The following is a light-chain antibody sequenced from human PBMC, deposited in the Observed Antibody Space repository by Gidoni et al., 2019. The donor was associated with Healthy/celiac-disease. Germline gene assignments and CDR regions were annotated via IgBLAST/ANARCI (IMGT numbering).Light chain of an antibody. J-gene: IGLJ2*01. V-gene: IGLV3-25*03. CDR2: KDS. CDR1: SLPKQY. Sequence: SYELTQPPSVSVYPAQTARITCSGDSLPKQYAYWYQQKTGQAPVLVIYKDSERPSGIPERFSGSSSGTTVTLTISVVQAEDEADYYCQSADSSGTYGVVFGGGTKLTVL. CDR3: QSADSSGTYGVV.